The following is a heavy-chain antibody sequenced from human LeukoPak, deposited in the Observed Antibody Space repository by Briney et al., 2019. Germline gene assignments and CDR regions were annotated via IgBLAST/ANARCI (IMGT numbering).Heavy chain of an antibody. CDR2: IYCTGTT. Sequence: SETLSLTCTVSGDSISSSTYYWGWIRQPPGKGLEWIGSIYCTGTTYYNPSFKSRVTISVDTSKNQFSLKLSSVTAADTAVYYCARGMRIFDYWGQGTLVTVSS. CDR3: ARGMRIFDY. V-gene: IGHV4-39*01. J-gene: IGHJ4*02. CDR1: GDSISSSTYY.